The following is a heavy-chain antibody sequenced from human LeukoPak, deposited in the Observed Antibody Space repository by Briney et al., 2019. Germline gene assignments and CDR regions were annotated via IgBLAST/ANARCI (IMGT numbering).Heavy chain of an antibody. CDR3: ARGRILRFNWFDP. J-gene: IGHJ5*02. V-gene: IGHV1-2*02. Sequence: GASVKVSCKASGYTFTGYYMHCVRHAPGQGLEWMVWINPNSGGTNYAQKFQGRVTMTRDTSISTAYMELSRLRADDTAVYYCARGRILRFNWFDPWGKGTLVTVSS. CDR2: INPNSGGT. CDR1: GYTFTGYY. D-gene: IGHD2-21*01.